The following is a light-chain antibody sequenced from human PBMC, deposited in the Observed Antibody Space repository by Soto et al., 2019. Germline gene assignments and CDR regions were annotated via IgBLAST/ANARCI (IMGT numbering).Light chain of an antibody. Sequence: EIVMTQSPATLSVSPGERATLFCRAGQSVTNNLAWYQEKPGQAPRLLVYGASTRATGIPARFSGSGSGTELTLTISSLQSEDVAVYYCQHYNNWPLTFGPGTRLEIK. CDR2: GAS. J-gene: IGKJ5*01. CDR3: QHYNNWPLT. CDR1: QSVTNN. V-gene: IGKV3-15*01.